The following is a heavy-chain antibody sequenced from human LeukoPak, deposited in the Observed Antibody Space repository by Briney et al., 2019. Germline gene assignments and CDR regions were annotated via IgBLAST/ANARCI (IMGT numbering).Heavy chain of an antibody. V-gene: IGHV4-61*02. Sequence: SETLSLTCTVSGGSIITGSYYWSWIRQPAGKGLEWIGRIYTSGSTNYNPSLKSRVTMSVDTSKNQFSLKLSSVTAADTAVYYCARRVVTMVRGVWYFDLRGRGTLVTVSS. CDR1: GGSIITGSYY. CDR2: IYTSGST. D-gene: IGHD3-10*01. J-gene: IGHJ2*01. CDR3: ARRVVTMVRGVWYFDL.